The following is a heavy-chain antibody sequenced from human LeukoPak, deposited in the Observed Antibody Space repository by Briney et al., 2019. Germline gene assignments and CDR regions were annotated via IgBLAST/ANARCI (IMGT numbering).Heavy chain of an antibody. D-gene: IGHD3-9*01. J-gene: IGHJ4*02. CDR2: IYYSGST. CDR3: ARLARYYDILTGYYSGGTFDY. Sequence: SETLSLTCTVSGVSISSSSYYWGWIRQPPGKGLEWIGSIYYSGSTYYNPSLKSRVTISVDTSKNQFSLKLSSVTAADTAVYYCARLARYYDILTGYYSGGTFDYWGQGTLVTVSS. V-gene: IGHV4-39*01. CDR1: GVSISSSSYY.